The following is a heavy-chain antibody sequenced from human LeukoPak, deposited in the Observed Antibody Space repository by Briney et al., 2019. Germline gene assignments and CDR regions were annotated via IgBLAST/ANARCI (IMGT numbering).Heavy chain of an antibody. CDR2: IGSSSSPI. Sequence: GGSLRLSCAASEFTFSIYSMNWVRQAPGKGLEWVSYIGSSSSPIYYADSVKGRFTISRDNAKNSLYLQMNSLRAEDTAVYYCARGTPPGRYYDSSGYMTSTGDAFDIWGQGTMVTVSS. J-gene: IGHJ3*02. V-gene: IGHV3-48*01. D-gene: IGHD3-22*01. CDR3: ARGTPPGRYYDSSGYMTSTGDAFDI. CDR1: EFTFSIYS.